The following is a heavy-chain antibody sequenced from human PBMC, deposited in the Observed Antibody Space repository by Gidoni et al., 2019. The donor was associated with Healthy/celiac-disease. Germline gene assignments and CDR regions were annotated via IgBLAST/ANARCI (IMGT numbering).Heavy chain of an antibody. CDR3: ARDPMTTARRFDY. D-gene: IGHD4-4*01. V-gene: IGHV4-34*01. Sequence: QVQLQQWRAGLLKPSETLSLTCAVYGGSFSGYYCSWIRKPPGKGLELIGEINHSGSTNYNPSLKSRVTISVDTSKNQFSLKLSSVTAADTAVYYCARDPMTTARRFDYWGQGTLVTVSS. CDR1: GGSFSGYY. CDR2: INHSGST. J-gene: IGHJ4*02.